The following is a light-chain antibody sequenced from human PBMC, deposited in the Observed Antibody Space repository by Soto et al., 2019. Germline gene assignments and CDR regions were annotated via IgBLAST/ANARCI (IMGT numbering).Light chain of an antibody. CDR3: QHWVDYMWT. V-gene: IGKV1-5*03. J-gene: IGKJ1*01. Sequence: DIHLTQSPSTLSASVGDRVTITCRASQSISSWLAWYQQKPGKAPKLLIYKASTLESGVPSRFSGSGSGTEFTLTISRLQHDDFATYYCQHWVDYMWTFGQGTKGEIK. CDR1: QSISSW. CDR2: KAS.